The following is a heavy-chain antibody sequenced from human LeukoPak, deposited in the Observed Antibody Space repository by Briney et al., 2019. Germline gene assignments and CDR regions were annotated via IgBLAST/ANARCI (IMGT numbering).Heavy chain of an antibody. CDR3: AKGFRYFES. V-gene: IGHV3-23*01. CDR1: EFTSTNYI. CDR2: ITNSDGGT. D-gene: IGHD3-10*01. Sequence: GGSLRLSCASSEFTSTNYIMRWVRQAPGRGLEWVSTITNSDGGTYYADSVRGRFTISRDNSKNTVYLQMNSLRAEDTAIYYCAKGFRYFESWGPGTLVTVSS. J-gene: IGHJ4*02.